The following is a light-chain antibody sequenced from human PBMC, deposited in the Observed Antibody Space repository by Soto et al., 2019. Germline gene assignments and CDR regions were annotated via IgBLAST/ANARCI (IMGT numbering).Light chain of an antibody. CDR1: QSVSSN. CDR2: GAS. CDR3: QQYGTSPRT. V-gene: IGKV3-20*01. J-gene: IGKJ1*01. Sequence: IVMTRSEVTLSVSPGERATLVCKASQSVSSNLTWYQQKPGQAPRLLIYGASSRATGIPDRFSGSGSGTDFTLTISSLEPEDFAVYYCQQYGTSPRTFGHGTKVDI.